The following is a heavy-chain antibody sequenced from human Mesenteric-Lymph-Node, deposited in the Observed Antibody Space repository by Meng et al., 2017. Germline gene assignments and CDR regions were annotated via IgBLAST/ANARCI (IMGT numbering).Heavy chain of an antibody. V-gene: IGHV4-31*03. D-gene: IGHD3-22*01. CDR1: GCSISSSGHS. CDR3: ARVDSSGYFLDY. J-gene: IGHJ4*01. Sequence: QVQLQESGPGLVKPSQTLSLTCTVSGCSISSSGHSWSWIRQHPGKGLEWIAYIYYSGSTYYNPSLKSRVILSVDTSKNQFSLKLSSVTAADTAVYYCARVDSSGYFLDYWGQGTLVTVSS. CDR2: IYYSGST.